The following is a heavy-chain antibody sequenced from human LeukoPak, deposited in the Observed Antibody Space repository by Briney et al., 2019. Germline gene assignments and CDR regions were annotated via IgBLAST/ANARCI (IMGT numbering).Heavy chain of an antibody. V-gene: IGHV3-23*01. J-gene: IGHJ4*02. Sequence: PGGSLRLSCAASGFTFSSYAMSRVRQAPGKGLEWVSAISGSGGSTYYADSVKGRFTISRDNSKNTLYLQMNSLRAEDTAVYYCAKGRTYHPYCFDYWGQGTLVTVSS. CDR3: AKGRTYHPYCFDY. CDR2: ISGSGGST. CDR1: GFTFSSYA. D-gene: IGHD1-14*01.